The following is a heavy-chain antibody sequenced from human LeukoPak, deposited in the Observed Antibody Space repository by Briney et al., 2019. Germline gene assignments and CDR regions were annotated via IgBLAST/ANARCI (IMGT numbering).Heavy chain of an antibody. J-gene: IGHJ5*02. CDR3: AKGGWNGWFDP. D-gene: IGHD1-1*01. CDR2: ISDIGGST. Sequence: GGSLRLSCAASVFTFSSYAMIWVRQAPGKGLEWVSTISDIGGSTFYADSVKGRFTISRDNSRNTLYLQMNSLRGEDTGVYYCAKGGWNGWFDPWGQGTLVTVSS. V-gene: IGHV3-23*01. CDR1: VFTFSSYA.